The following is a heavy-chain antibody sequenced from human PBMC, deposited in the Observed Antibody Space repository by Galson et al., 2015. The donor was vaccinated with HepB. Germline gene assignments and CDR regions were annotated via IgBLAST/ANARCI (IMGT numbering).Heavy chain of an antibody. D-gene: IGHD6-19*01. V-gene: IGHV3-30*02. CDR1: GFTFSSYG. J-gene: IGHJ4*02. CDR2: IRYDGSNK. CDR3: AEDINWVQWRVFDY. Sequence: SLRLSCAASGFTFSSYGMHWVRQAPGKGLEWVAFIRYDGSNKYYADSVKGRFTISRDNSKNTLYLQMNSLRAEDTAVYYCAEDINWVQWRVFDYWGQGTLVTVSS.